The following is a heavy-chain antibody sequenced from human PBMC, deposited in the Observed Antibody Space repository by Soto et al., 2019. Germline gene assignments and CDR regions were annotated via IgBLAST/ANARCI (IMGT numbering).Heavy chain of an antibody. CDR1: GGSISSSNW. CDR3: ARGVRGDYYYYGMDV. CDR2: IYHSGST. D-gene: IGHD3-10*01. V-gene: IGHV4-4*02. Sequence: QVQLQESGPGLVKPSGTLSLTCAVSGGSISSSNWWSWVRQPPGKGLEWIGEIYHSGSTNYNPSLKSRVTISVDQSKNQFSLKLSSGTAADTAVYYCARGVRGDYYYYGMDVWGQGTTVTVSS. J-gene: IGHJ6*02.